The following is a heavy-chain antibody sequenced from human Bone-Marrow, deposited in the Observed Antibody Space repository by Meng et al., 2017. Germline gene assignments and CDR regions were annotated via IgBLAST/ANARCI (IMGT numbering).Heavy chain of an antibody. Sequence: SETLSLTCTVSGGSISSYYWSWIRQPPGKGLEWIGYIYYSGSTNYNPSLKSRVTISVDTSKNQFSLKLSSVTAADTAVYYCASSSPLTYYDILTGSQPGVGRNNWFDPWGQGTLVTVSS. V-gene: IGHV4-59*12. CDR3: ASSSPLTYYDILTGSQPGVGRNNWFDP. J-gene: IGHJ5*02. CDR2: IYYSGST. CDR1: GGSISSYY. D-gene: IGHD3-9*01.